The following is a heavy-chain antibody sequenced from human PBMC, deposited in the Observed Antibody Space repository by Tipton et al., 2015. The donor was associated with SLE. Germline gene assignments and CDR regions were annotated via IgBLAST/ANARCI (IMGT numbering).Heavy chain of an antibody. Sequence: SLRLSCAASGFTFSSYAMYWVRQAPGKGLEWVSLIYSGVTTSYADSVKGRFTISRDNAKNSLYLQMDSLRAEDTAVYYCASIPRGYYYFYYMDVWGRGTTVTVSS. V-gene: IGHV3-69-1*02. J-gene: IGHJ6*03. CDR1: GFTFSSYA. CDR3: ASIPRGYYYFYYMDV. CDR2: IYSGVTT.